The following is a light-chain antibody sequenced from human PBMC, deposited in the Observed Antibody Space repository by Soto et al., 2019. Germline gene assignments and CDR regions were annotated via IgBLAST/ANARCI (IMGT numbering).Light chain of an antibody. V-gene: IGLV2-14*01. Sequence: QSALTQPASVSGSPGQSITISCTGTSSDVGGYNYVSWYQQHPGKAPKLMIYEVSNRPSGASNRFSGSKSGNTASLTISGLQAEDEADYYCSSYTSSSTDVFGTGTKVTVL. J-gene: IGLJ1*01. CDR1: SSDVGGYNY. CDR3: SSYTSSSTDV. CDR2: EVS.